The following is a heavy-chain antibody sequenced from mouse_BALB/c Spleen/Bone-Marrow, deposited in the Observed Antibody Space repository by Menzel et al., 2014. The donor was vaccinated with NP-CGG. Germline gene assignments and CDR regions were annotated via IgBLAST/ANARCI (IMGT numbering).Heavy chain of an antibody. CDR3: ARDYLYYFDY. CDR2: IRNKANGYTT. Sequence: EVHLVESGGGLVQPGGFLILSCATSGFTFTDHYMSWVRQPPGKALEWSGFIRNKANGYTTEYSASVKGRFTISRDNSQSIVYLQMNTLRAEDSATYYCARDYLYYFDYWGQGTTLTVSS. J-gene: IGHJ2*01. CDR1: GFTFTDHY. V-gene: IGHV7-3*02. D-gene: IGHD2-1*01.